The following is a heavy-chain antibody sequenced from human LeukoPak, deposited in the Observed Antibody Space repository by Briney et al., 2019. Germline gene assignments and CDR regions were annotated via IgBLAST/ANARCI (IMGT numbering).Heavy chain of an antibody. CDR1: GSTFSSYA. CDR3: AKVRETRYSSSWYYFDY. D-gene: IGHD6-13*01. Sequence: GGSLRLSCAASGSTFSSYAMSWVRQAPGKGLEWVSAISGSGGSTYYADSVKGRFTISRDNSKNTLYLQMNSLRAEDTAVYYCAKVRETRYSSSWYYFDYWGQGTLVTVSS. J-gene: IGHJ4*02. V-gene: IGHV3-23*01. CDR2: ISGSGGST.